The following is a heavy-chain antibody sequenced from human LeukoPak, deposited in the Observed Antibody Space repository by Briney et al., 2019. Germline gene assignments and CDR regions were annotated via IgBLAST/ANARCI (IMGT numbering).Heavy chain of an antibody. CDR1: GLSFSNYW. J-gene: IGHJ4*02. CDR3: ASAYTYVRLGDH. CDR2: TNLHGTAV. D-gene: IGHD3-16*01. Sequence: PGGSLRLSCEVSGLSFSNYWMHWVRQAPGKGLVWVARTNLHGTAVDYADSVKGRFIISRDNAKNTLFLQMNSLRVEDTDVYYCASAYTYVRLGDHWGQGTLVTVSS. V-gene: IGHV3-74*01.